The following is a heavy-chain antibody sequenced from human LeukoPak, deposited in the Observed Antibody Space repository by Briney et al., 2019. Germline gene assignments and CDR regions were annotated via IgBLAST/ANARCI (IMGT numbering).Heavy chain of an antibody. CDR3: ARGHDYYYSGRQSWFDP. J-gene: IGHJ5*02. CDR2: IYYSGST. CDR1: GGSISSSSYY. V-gene: IGHV4-39*07. Sequence: SETLSLTCTVSGGSISSSSYYWGWLRQPPGTGLEWVGSIYYSGSTYYNPSLKSRVTISVDTSKNQFSLKLSSVTAADTAFYYCARGHDYYYSGRQSWFDPWGQGTLVTVSS. D-gene: IGHD3-10*01.